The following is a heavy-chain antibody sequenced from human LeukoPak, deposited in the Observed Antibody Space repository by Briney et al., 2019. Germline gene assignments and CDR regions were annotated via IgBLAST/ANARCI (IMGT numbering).Heavy chain of an antibody. CDR1: GFTFSSYG. CDR3: AKDLRGFPILGT. V-gene: IGHV3-30*02. CDR2: IRYDGSNK. J-gene: IGHJ5*02. D-gene: IGHD3-9*01. Sequence: GGSLRLSCAASGFTFSSYGMHWVRQAPGKGLEWVAFIRYDGSNKYYADSVKGRFTISRDNSKNTLYLQMNSLRAEDTAVYYCAKDLRGFPILGTWGQGTLVTVSS.